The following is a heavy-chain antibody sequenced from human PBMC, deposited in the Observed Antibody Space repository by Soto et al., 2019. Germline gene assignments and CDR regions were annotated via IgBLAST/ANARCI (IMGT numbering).Heavy chain of an antibody. J-gene: IGHJ6*02. CDR1: GGSISSYY. CDR2: IYTSGST. D-gene: IGHD3-3*01. CDR3: ARDPDIAHGVVNYYYYGMDV. V-gene: IGHV4-4*07. Sequence: TLSLTCTVSGGSISSYYWSWIRQPAGKGLEWIGRIYTSGSTNYNPSLKSRVTMSVDTSKNQFSLKLSSVTAADTAVYYCARDPDIAHGVVNYYYYGMDVWGQGTTVTVSS.